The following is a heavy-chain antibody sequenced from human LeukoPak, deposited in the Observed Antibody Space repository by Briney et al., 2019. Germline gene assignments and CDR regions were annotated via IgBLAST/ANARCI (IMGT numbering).Heavy chain of an antibody. Sequence: VASVKVSCKASGYTFTSYGISWVRQAPGQGLEWTGWISAYNGSTNYAQKLQGRVTMTTDTSTSTAYMELRSLRSDDTAVYYCARELLWFGEFYFDYWGQGTLVTVSS. J-gene: IGHJ4*02. CDR2: ISAYNGST. V-gene: IGHV1-18*01. CDR1: GYTFTSYG. D-gene: IGHD3-10*01. CDR3: ARELLWFGEFYFDY.